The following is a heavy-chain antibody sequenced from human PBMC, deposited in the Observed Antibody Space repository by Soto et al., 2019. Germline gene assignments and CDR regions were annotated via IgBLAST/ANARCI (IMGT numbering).Heavy chain of an antibody. CDR1: GGSISSSSYY. CDR2: IYYSGST. J-gene: IGHJ5*02. V-gene: IGHV4-39*01. D-gene: IGHD1-1*01. CDR3: ARRDHYRTALGERRWFDP. Sequence: SETLSLTCTVSGGSISSSSYYWGWIRQPPGKGLEWIGSIYYSGSTYYNPSLKSRVTISVDTSKNQFSLKLSSVTAADTAVYYCARRDHYRTALGERRWFDPWGQGTLVTVSS.